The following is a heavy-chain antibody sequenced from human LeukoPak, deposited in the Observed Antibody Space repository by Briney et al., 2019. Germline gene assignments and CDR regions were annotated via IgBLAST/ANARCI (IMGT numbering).Heavy chain of an antibody. CDR2: IKQDGSEK. CDR3: ARDAGSQWLVGNWFDP. V-gene: IGHV3-7*01. Sequence: GGSLRLSCAASGFTFSSYWMSWVRQAPGKGLEWVANIKQDGSEKYYVDSVKGRFTISRDNAKNALHLQMNSLRVEDTAVNYCARDAGSQWLVGNWFDPWGQGTLVTVSS. CDR1: GFTFSSYW. D-gene: IGHD6-19*01. J-gene: IGHJ5*02.